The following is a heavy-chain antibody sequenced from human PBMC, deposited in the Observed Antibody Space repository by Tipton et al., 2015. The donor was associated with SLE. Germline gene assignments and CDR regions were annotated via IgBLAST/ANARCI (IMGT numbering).Heavy chain of an antibody. Sequence: TLSLTCTVSGGSISSSSYYWGWIRQPPGKGLEWIGHIYTSGSTNYNPSLKSRVTISVDTSKNQFSLKLSSVTAADTAVYYCARVDYGPNRDAFDIWGQGTMVTVSS. CDR2: IYTSGST. J-gene: IGHJ3*02. V-gene: IGHV4-61*05. D-gene: IGHD4/OR15-4a*01. CDR1: GGSISSSSYY. CDR3: ARVDYGPNRDAFDI.